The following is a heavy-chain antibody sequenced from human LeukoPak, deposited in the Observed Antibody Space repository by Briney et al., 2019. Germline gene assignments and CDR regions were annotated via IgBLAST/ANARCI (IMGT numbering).Heavy chain of an antibody. CDR2: IIPIFGTA. V-gene: IGHV1-69*05. CDR3: ARVNSGSYYGAFDI. Sequence: SVKVSCKASGGTFSSYAISWVRQAPGQGLEWMGGIIPIFGTANYAQKFQGRVTITTDESTSTAYMELSSLRSEDTAVYYCARVNSGSYYGAFDIWGQGTMVTVSS. D-gene: IGHD1-26*01. J-gene: IGHJ3*02. CDR1: GGTFSSYA.